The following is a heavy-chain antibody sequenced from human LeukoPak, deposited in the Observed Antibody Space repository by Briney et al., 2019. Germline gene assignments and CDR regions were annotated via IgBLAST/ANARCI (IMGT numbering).Heavy chain of an antibody. CDR3: ASSQYCTNGVCYSRFDY. D-gene: IGHD2-8*01. CDR2: IYYSGST. Sequence: SETLSLTCTVSGGSISSYYWSWIRQPPGKGLEWIGYIYYSGSTNYNPSLKSRVTISVDTSKNQFSLKLSSVTAADTAVYYCASSQYCTNGVCYSRFDYWGQGTLVTVSS. V-gene: IGHV4-59*01. J-gene: IGHJ4*02. CDR1: GGSISSYY.